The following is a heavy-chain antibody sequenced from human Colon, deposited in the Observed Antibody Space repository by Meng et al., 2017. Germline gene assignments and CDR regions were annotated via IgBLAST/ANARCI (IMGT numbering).Heavy chain of an antibody. Sequence: QVQLQESGPGLVQPSQTLSLPCTVSGGSISSGDYYWSWIRQPPGKGLEWIGYIYYSGSTFSNPSLQSRITISVEASKNQFSLKLSSVTAADTAVYYCARVRRSGDDFDYWGQGTLVTVSS. CDR1: GGSISSGDYY. CDR2: IYYSGST. CDR3: ARVRRSGDDFDY. J-gene: IGHJ4*02. V-gene: IGHV4-30-4*01. D-gene: IGHD1-26*01.